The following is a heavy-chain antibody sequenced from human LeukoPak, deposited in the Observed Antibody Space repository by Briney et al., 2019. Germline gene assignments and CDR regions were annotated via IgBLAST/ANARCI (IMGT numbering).Heavy chain of an antibody. CDR1: GGSISSSSYY. CDR3: ARDLATEYSSSWYYFDY. V-gene: IGHV4-39*07. Sequence: SETLSLTCTVSGGSISSSSYYWGWIRQPPGKGLEWIGSIYHSGSTNYNPSLKSRVTISVDKSKNQFSLKLSSVTAADTAVYYCARDLATEYSSSWYYFDYWGQGTLVTVSS. J-gene: IGHJ4*02. D-gene: IGHD6-13*01. CDR2: IYHSGST.